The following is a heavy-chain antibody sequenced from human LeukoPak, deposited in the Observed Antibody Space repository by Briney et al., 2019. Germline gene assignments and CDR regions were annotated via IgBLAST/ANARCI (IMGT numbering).Heavy chain of an antibody. V-gene: IGHV3-30*18. CDR3: AKDDWSGSSSWFDP. D-gene: IGHD1-26*01. CDR1: GFTFSSYG. J-gene: IGHJ5*02. CDR2: ISYDGSNK. Sequence: GGSLRLSCAASGFTFSSYGMHWVRQAPGKGLEWVAVISYDGSNKYYADSVKGRFTISRDNSKNTLYLQMNSLRAEDTAVYYCAKDDWSGSSSWFDPWGQGTLVTVSS.